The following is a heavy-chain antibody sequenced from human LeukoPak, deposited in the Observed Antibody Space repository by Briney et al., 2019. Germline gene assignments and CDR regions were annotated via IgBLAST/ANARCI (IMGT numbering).Heavy chain of an antibody. CDR1: GGSISSSNW. J-gene: IGHJ5*02. V-gene: IGHV4-4*02. CDR2: IYHSGST. CDR3: ARASSSWFNWFDP. D-gene: IGHD6-13*01. Sequence: SETLSLTCAVSGGSISSSNWWNWVRQPPGKGLEWIGQIYHSGSTNYNPSLKTRVTISVDKSKNQFSLKLSSVTAADTAVYYCARASSSWFNWFDPWGQGTLVTVSS.